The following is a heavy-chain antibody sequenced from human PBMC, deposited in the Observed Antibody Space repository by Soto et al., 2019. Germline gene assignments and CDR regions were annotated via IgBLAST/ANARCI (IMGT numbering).Heavy chain of an antibody. Sequence: AAVKVSCKASGYTFTSYGISWVRQAPGQGLEGMGWISAYNGNTNYAQKLEGRVTMTTDTSTSTAYMELRSLRSDDTAVYYCARVPSPLRFLDWYNWFDPWGQGTLVTVSS. CDR1: GYTFTSYG. CDR3: ARVPSPLRFLDWYNWFDP. J-gene: IGHJ5*02. D-gene: IGHD3-3*01. V-gene: IGHV1-18*01. CDR2: ISAYNGNT.